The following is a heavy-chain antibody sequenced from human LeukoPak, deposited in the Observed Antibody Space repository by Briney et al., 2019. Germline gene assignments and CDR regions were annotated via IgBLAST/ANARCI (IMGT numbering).Heavy chain of an antibody. V-gene: IGHV3-33*01. CDR2: IWYDGSNK. CDR1: GFTFSSYG. J-gene: IGHJ4*02. D-gene: IGHD3-22*01. Sequence: GGSLRLSCAASGFTFSSYGMHWVRQAPGKGLEWVALIWYDGSNKYYADSVKGRFTISRDNSKNTLYLQMNSLRAEDTAVYYCARGYYDSSGYYRNYFDYWGQGTLVTVSS. CDR3: ARGYYDSSGYYRNYFDY.